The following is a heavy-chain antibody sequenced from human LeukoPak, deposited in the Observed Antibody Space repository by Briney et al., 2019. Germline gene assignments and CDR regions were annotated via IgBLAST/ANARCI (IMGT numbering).Heavy chain of an antibody. CDR2: TSSGSSWI. D-gene: IGHD3-10*01. CDR1: GFTFSDYS. CDR3: ARHLLWFGELSGGFDY. V-gene: IGHV3-21*04. Sequence: MSGGSLRLSCAASGFTFSDYSMNWVRQTPGKGLEWVASTSSGSSWIYYADSVRGRFTISRDNSKSTLSLQMNSLRAEDTAVYYCARHLLWFGELSGGFDYWGQGTLVTVSS. J-gene: IGHJ4*02.